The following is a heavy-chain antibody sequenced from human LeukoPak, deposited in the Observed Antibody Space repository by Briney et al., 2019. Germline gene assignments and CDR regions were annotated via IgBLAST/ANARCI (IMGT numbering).Heavy chain of an antibody. CDR2: IIALFGTA. V-gene: IGHV1-69*13. Sequence: SVKVSCTASGGTFSSYAISWVRQAPGQGLEWMGGIIALFGTANYAQKFQGRLTITADASTSTAYMELSSLRSEDTAVYYCARIRDGYNSYFFYGMDVWGQGTTVTVSS. J-gene: IGHJ6*02. CDR3: ARIRDGYNSYFFYGMDV. CDR1: GGTFSSYA. D-gene: IGHD5-24*01.